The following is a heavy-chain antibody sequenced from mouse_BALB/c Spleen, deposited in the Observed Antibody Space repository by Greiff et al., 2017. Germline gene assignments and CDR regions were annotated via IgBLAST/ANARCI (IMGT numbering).Heavy chain of an antibody. CDR3: ARKLGGYAMDY. CDR1: GYSITSGYY. CDR2: ISYDGSN. Sequence: ESGPGLVKPSQSLSLTCSVTGYSITSGYYWNWIRQFPGNKLEWMGYISYDGSNNYNPSLKNRISITRDTSKNQFFLKLNSVTTEDTATYYCARKLGGYAMDYWGQGTSVTVSS. V-gene: IGHV3-6*02. J-gene: IGHJ4*01.